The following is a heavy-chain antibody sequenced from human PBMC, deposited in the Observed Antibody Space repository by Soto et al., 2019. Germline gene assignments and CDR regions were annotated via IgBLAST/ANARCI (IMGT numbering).Heavy chain of an antibody. CDR1: GGSISSYY. CDR2: IYYSGST. V-gene: IGHV4-59*01. CDR3: AGLYDSSGYYPSSYAFDI. Sequence: SETLSLTCTVSGGSISSYYWSWIRQPPGKGLEWIGYIYYSGSTNYNPSLKSRVTISVDTSKDQFSLKLSSVTAADTAVHYCAGLYDSSGYYPSSYAFDIWGQGTMVTVSS. J-gene: IGHJ3*02. D-gene: IGHD3-22*01.